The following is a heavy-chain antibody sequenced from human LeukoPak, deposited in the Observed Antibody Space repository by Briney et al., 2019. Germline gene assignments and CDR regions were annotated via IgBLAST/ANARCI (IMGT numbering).Heavy chain of an antibody. CDR2: IYSGGST. Sequence: GGSLRLSCAASGFTVSSNYMSWVRQAPGKGLEWVSVIYSGGSTYYADSVKGRFTISRDNSKNTLYLQMNSLRAEDTAVYYCARDRHYYDSSAVWFDPWGQGTLVTVSS. V-gene: IGHV3-66*01. J-gene: IGHJ5*02. CDR3: ARDRHYYDSSAVWFDP. D-gene: IGHD3-22*01. CDR1: GFTVSSNY.